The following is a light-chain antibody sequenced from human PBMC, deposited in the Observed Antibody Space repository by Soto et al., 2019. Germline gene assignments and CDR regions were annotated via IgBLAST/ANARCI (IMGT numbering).Light chain of an antibody. J-gene: IGLJ1*01. CDR2: DVS. CDR3: SSYTTGGSYV. V-gene: IGLV2-14*01. CDR1: SRDVGGYHS. Sequence: QPVLTQPASVSGSPGLSIAISCTGTSRDVGGYHSVSWYQQQPGQVPKLMIYDVSNRPSGVSNRFSGSKSGNTASLSISGLQAEDEGDYYCSSYTTGGSYVFGTGTKLTVL.